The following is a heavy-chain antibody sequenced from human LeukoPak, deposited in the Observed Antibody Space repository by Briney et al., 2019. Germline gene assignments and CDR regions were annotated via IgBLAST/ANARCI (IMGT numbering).Heavy chain of an antibody. J-gene: IGHJ4*02. CDR1: GGSISSSSHY. CDR3: AREVRGLDYYFDY. D-gene: IGHD3-10*01. V-gene: IGHV4-39*07. Sequence: SQTLSLTCTVSGGSISSSSHYWGWIRQPPGKGLEWIGVSTYYNPSLKYRVTISRDTSKNQFSLKLRSVTAADTAVYYCAREVRGLDYYFDYWGQGTLVTVSS. CDR2: VST.